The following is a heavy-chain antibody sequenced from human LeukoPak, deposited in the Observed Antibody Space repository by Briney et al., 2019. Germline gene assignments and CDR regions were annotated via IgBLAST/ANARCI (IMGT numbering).Heavy chain of an antibody. CDR3: ANVPRSTVSY. CDR2: LNEDGSVK. D-gene: IGHD2-15*01. CDR1: GFTFSSYS. J-gene: IGHJ4*02. V-gene: IGHV3-7*01. Sequence: GGSLRLSCAASGFTFSSYSMNWVRLTPGKGLEWVAELNEDGSVKYYVDSVKGRFTISRDNARSLLFLQMYNLRSEDTGVYFCANVPRSTVSYWGRGTLVTVSS.